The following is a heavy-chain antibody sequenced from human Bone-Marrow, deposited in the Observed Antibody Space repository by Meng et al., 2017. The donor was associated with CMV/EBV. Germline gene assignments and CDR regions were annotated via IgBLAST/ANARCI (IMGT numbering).Heavy chain of an antibody. D-gene: IGHD2-2*01. CDR2: ISSSGSTI. V-gene: IGHV3-11*04. J-gene: IGHJ6*02. Sequence: GESLKISCAASGFTFSDYYMSWIRQAPGKGLEWVSYISSSGSTIYYADSVKGRFTISRDNAKNSLYLQMNSLRAEDTAVYYCARVADIVVVPLPMGYYYYGMDVWGQGTTVTVSS. CDR1: GFTFSDYY. CDR3: ARVADIVVVPLPMGYYYYGMDV.